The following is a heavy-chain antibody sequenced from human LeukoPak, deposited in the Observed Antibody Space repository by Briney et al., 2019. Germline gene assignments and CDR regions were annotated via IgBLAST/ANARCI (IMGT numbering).Heavy chain of an antibody. J-gene: IGHJ4*02. V-gene: IGHV3-48*03. D-gene: IGHD2-2*01. CDR3: ARDPLVYCSSTSCHRPGGDDY. CDR1: GFTFSSYE. CDR2: ISSSGSTI. Sequence: GGSLRLSCAASGFTFSSYEMNWVRQAPGKGLERVSYISSSGSTIYYADSVKGRFTISRDNAKNSLYLQMNSLRAEDTAVYYCARDPLVYCSSTSCHRPGGDDYWGQGTLVTVSS.